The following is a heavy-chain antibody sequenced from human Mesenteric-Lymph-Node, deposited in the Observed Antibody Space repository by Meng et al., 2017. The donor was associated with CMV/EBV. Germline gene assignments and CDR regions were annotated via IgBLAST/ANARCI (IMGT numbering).Heavy chain of an antibody. CDR1: GFTFSDYH. V-gene: IGHV3-11*04. CDR3: AADYYGSGRRY. CDR2: ISSSGSAI. D-gene: IGHD3-10*01. J-gene: IGHJ4*02. Sequence: GGSLRLSCAASGFTFSDYHMGWVRQAPGKGLEWVSYISSSGSAIYYADSVKGRFTISRDNAKNSLYLQMNSLRAEDTAVYYCAADYYGSGRRYWGQGTLVTVSS.